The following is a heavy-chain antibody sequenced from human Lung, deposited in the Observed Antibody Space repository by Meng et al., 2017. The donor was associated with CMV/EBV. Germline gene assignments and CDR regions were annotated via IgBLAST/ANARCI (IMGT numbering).Heavy chain of an antibody. CDR3: ARDPYYDFWDGYYAAYYYFGLDD. CDR1: GYTFTNNY. CDR2: INPSGGTT. Sequence: ASXXVSXKASGYTFTNNYIHWVRQAPGQGLEWMGTINPSGGTTRYTQKFQGRVTMTRDTSTATVYMEVSSLRSEDTAVYYCARDPYYDFWDGYYAAYYYFGLDDXGQGXRVTVSS. D-gene: IGHD3-3*01. V-gene: IGHV1-46*01. J-gene: IGHJ6*02.